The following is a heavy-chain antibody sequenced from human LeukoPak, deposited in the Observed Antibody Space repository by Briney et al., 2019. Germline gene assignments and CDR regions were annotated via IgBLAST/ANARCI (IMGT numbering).Heavy chain of an antibody. CDR3: ARVYDGKYTN. V-gene: IGHV4-59*01. J-gene: IGHJ4*02. CDR1: GGSISSYY. Sequence: SETLSLTCTVSGGSISSYYWSWIRQPPGKGLECVGDIYYSGSTNYNPSLKSRVTISVDTSKNQFSLKLSSVTAADTAVYYCARVYDGKYTNWGQGTLVTVSS. D-gene: IGHD5/OR15-5a*01. CDR2: IYYSGST.